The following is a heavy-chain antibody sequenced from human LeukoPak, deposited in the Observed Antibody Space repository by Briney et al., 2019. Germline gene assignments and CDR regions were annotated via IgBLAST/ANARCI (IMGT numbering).Heavy chain of an antibody. Sequence: SETQSLTCTVSDGSISSSNYYWGWIRQPPGKGLEWIGEINHSGSTNYNPSLKSRVTISVDTSKNQFSLKLSSVTAADTAVYYCARGAHYYDSSGTNLYFDYWGQGTLVTVSS. D-gene: IGHD3-22*01. J-gene: IGHJ4*02. CDR3: ARGAHYYDSSGTNLYFDY. V-gene: IGHV4-39*07. CDR1: DGSISSSNYY. CDR2: INHSGST.